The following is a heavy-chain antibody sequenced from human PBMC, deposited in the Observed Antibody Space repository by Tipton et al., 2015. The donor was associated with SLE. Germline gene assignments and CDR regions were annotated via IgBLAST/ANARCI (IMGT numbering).Heavy chain of an antibody. Sequence: QSGAEVKSPGASANISCKAAGYTFRNYYIQWVRQAPGQGLEWMGVINPSGGSTSYAQKFQGRITISTDETTATVFMELSSLRSDDSAVYYCAMGDMSRGLSGDYFYNWGQGTLVSVSS. D-gene: IGHD3-16*01. J-gene: IGHJ4*02. CDR2: INPSGGST. CDR1: GYTFRNYY. V-gene: IGHV1-46*01. CDR3: AMGDMSRGLSGDYFYN.